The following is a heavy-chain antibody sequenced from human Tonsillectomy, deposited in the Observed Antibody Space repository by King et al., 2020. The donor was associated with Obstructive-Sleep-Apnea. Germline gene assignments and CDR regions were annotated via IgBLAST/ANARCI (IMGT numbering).Heavy chain of an antibody. CDR1: GFTFDDYG. Sequence: VQLVESGGDLVQPGRSLRLSCAASGFTFDDYGMHWVRQAPGKGLEWVSGISWNSGSIGYADSVKGRYTISRDNAKNSLYLQMNRLRTEDTALYYCAKSYRSGWYVPFDYWGQGTPVTVSS. D-gene: IGHD6-19*01. CDR2: ISWNSGSI. CDR3: AKSYRSGWYVPFDY. J-gene: IGHJ4*02. V-gene: IGHV3-9*01.